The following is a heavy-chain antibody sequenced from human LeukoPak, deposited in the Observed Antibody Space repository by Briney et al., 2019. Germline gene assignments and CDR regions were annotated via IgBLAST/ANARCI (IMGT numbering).Heavy chain of an antibody. J-gene: IGHJ3*01. D-gene: IGHD2-21*01. Sequence: GGSLRLSCAASGFTFSGYAMSWVRQAPGKGLEWVSDINGSGGSTYYADSVKGRFTISRDNSKNTLYLQMNSLRVEDTAVYYCAKSPYRFDALDVWGQGTMVTVSS. CDR2: INGSGGST. V-gene: IGHV3-23*01. CDR3: AKSPYRFDALDV. CDR1: GFTFSGYA.